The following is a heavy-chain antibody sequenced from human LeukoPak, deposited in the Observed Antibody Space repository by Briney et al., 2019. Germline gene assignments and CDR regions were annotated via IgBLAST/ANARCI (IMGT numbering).Heavy chain of an antibody. J-gene: IGHJ4*02. V-gene: IGHV1-46*01. Sequence: ASVKVSCKASGYAFTSYYMHWVRQAPGQGLEWMGIINPSDGGTSYAQKFQGRVTMTRDTSTRTVYMELSSLRSEDTAVYHCAREPPASGYFDYWGQGSLATVSS. CDR1: GYAFTSYY. CDR3: AREPPASGYFDY. CDR2: INPSDGGT.